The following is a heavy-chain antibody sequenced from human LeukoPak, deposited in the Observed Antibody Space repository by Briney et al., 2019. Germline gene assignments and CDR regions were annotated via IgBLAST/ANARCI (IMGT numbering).Heavy chain of an antibody. J-gene: IGHJ4*02. CDR1: GYTFTSYG. CDR3: ARTAAIVPFFDY. CDR2: ISAYNGNT. Sequence: ASVKVSCKASGYTFTSYGISWVRQAPGQGLEWMGWISAYNGNTNYAQKLQGRVTMTTDTSTSTAYTELRSLRSDDTAVYYCARTAAIVPFFDYWGQGTLVTVSS. V-gene: IGHV1-18*01. D-gene: IGHD2-2*01.